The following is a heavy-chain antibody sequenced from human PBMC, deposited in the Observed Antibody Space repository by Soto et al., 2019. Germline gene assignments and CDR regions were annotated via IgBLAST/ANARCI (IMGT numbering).Heavy chain of an antibody. J-gene: IGHJ6*02. CDR1: SYTFPSYG. CDR3: ARGGSYYDFWSGIPYYYYGMDV. Sequence: ASVEVSCKASSYTFPSYGISWVRQAPGEGLEWMGWISAYNGNTNYAQKLQGRVTMTTDTSTSTAYMELRSLRSDDTAVYYCARGGSYYDFWSGIPYYYYGMDVWGQGTTVTVSS. CDR2: ISAYNGNT. V-gene: IGHV1-18*04. D-gene: IGHD3-3*01.